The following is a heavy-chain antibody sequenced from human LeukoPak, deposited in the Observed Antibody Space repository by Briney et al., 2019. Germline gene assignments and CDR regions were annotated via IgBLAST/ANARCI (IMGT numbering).Heavy chain of an antibody. V-gene: IGHV1-69*13. Sequence: SVKVSCKASGGTFSSYAISWVRQAPGQGLEWMGGIIPIFGTANYAQKFQGRVTITADESTSTAYMELSGLRSEDTAVYYCARANYYDSSGYLYYYYGMDVWGQGTTVTVSS. CDR2: IIPIFGTA. D-gene: IGHD3-22*01. CDR3: ARANYYDSSGYLYYYYGMDV. J-gene: IGHJ6*02. CDR1: GGTFSSYA.